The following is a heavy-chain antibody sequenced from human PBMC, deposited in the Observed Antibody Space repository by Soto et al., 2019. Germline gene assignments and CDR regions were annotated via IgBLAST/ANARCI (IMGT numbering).Heavy chain of an antibody. CDR3: AREVEWELLPVAFDI. Sequence: SETLSLTCAVSGGSISSSNWCSWVRQPPGKGLEWIGEIYHSGSTNYNPSLKSRVTISVDKSKNQFSLKLSSVTAADTAVYYCAREVEWELLPVAFDIWGQGTMVTVSS. J-gene: IGHJ3*02. D-gene: IGHD1-26*01. CDR1: GGSISSSNW. CDR2: IYHSGST. V-gene: IGHV4-4*02.